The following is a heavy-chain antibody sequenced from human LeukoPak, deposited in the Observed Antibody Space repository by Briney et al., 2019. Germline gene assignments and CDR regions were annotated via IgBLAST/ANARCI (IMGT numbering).Heavy chain of an antibody. Sequence: SQTLSLTCAISGDSVSSNTAAWSWIRQSPSRGLEWLGRTYYRSKWFNEYALSVKSRISVNPDTSKNQFSLQLNSVTAADTAVYYCARVSPTGELDYWGQGTLVTVSS. D-gene: IGHD7-27*01. V-gene: IGHV6-1*01. CDR2: TYYRSKWFN. CDR3: ARVSPTGELDY. CDR1: GDSVSSNTAA. J-gene: IGHJ4*02.